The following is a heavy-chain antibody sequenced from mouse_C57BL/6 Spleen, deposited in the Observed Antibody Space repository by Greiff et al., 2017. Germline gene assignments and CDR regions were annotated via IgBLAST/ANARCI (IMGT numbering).Heavy chain of an antibody. V-gene: IGHV1-78*01. J-gene: IGHJ3*01. CDR1: GYNFTDHT. D-gene: IGHD1-1*01. CDR2: IYPRDGST. CDR3: ARAYYCTIAWFAY. Sequence: VQLQQSDAEFVKPGASVKISCKVSGYNFTDHTIHWLKQRTEQGLEWIGYIYPRDGSTTYNEKFKGTDTLTADKSSSTAYLQLNSLTSADSAVYFCARAYYCTIAWFAYWGQGTLVTVSA.